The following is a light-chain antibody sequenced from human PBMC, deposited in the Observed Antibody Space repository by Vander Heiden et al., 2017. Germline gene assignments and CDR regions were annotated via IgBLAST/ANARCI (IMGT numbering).Light chain of an antibody. V-gene: IGLV1-40*01. Sequence: QSVLTQPPSVSGPPGQSVTISCTGSSSNIGAGYDVHWYQQLPGTAPKLLIYGNSNRPSGVPDRFSGSKSGTSASLAITGLQAEDEADYYCQSYDSSLSGWVFGGGTKLTVL. CDR2: GNS. J-gene: IGLJ3*02. CDR3: QSYDSSLSGWV. CDR1: SSNIGAGYD.